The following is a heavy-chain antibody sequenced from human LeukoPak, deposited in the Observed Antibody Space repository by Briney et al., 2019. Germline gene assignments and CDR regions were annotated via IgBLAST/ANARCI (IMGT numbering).Heavy chain of an antibody. CDR2: MNPNSGNT. Sequence: ASVKVSCKASGYTFTSYHINWVRQATGQGLEWMGWMNPNSGNTGYAQKFQGRVTITRNNSISTAYMELSSLRSEDTAVYYCARADSSGYYESDYWGQGTLVTVSS. CDR3: ARADSSGYYESDY. J-gene: IGHJ4*02. CDR1: GYTFTSYH. D-gene: IGHD3-22*01. V-gene: IGHV1-8*03.